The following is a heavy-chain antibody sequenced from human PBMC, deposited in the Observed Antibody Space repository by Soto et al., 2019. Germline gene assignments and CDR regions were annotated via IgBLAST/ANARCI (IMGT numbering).Heavy chain of an antibody. D-gene: IGHD2-21*02. V-gene: IGHV4-59*01. J-gene: IGHJ6*02. Sequence: QVQLQESGPGLVKPSETLSLTCTVSGGSISGYYWSWIRQPPGKGLEWLGYMYNTGSTVYNPSFKSRVTISVDTSKNQFSLKLNSVTAADTSVYYCARDVCGYCGTDCYTLDVWGQVTTVTVSS. CDR1: GGSISGYY. CDR3: ARDVCGYCGTDCYTLDV. CDR2: MYNTGST.